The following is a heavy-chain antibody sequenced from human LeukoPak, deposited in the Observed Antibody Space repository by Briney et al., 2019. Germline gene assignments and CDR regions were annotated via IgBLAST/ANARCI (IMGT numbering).Heavy chain of an antibody. V-gene: IGHV3-74*01. Sequence: GGSLRLSCAPSGFTFGSYWMHWVRQAPGKGLVWVSRINSDGSTTNYADSVKGRFTISRDNAKNSLYLQMNSLRAEDTAVYHCARDRGGSAFDILGQGTMVTVSS. D-gene: IGHD3-10*01. CDR1: GFTFGSYW. CDR2: INSDGSTT. J-gene: IGHJ3*02. CDR3: ARDRGGSAFDI.